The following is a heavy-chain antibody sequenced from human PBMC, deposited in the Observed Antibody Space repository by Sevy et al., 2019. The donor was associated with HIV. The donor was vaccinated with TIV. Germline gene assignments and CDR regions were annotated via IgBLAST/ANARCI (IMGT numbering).Heavy chain of an antibody. CDR1: GDSVSSNSAA. CDR3: ARAGGGGYCSGGSCYSSYYYFYGMDV. Sequence: SQTLSLTCAISGDSVSSNSAAWNGIRQSPSRGLEWLGRTYYRSKWYNDYAVSVKSRITINPDTSNNQFSLQLNSVTPEDTAVDYCARAGGGGYCSGGSCYSSYYYFYGMDVWGQGTTVTVSS. CDR2: TYYRSKWYN. D-gene: IGHD2-15*01. J-gene: IGHJ6*02. V-gene: IGHV6-1*01.